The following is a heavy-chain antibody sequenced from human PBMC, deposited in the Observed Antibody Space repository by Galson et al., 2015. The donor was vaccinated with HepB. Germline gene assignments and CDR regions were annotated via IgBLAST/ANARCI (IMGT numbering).Heavy chain of an antibody. J-gene: IGHJ6*02. CDR2: ISSSSSTI. D-gene: IGHD1-14*01. Sequence: SLRLSCAASGFTFSSYSMNWVRRAPGKGLEWVSYISSSSSTIYYADSVKGRFTISRDNAKNSLYLQMNSLRDEDTAVYYCARGPDPGSPVYYYYYGMDVWGQGTTVTVSS. V-gene: IGHV3-48*02. CDR1: GFTFSSYS. CDR3: ARGPDPGSPVYYYYYGMDV.